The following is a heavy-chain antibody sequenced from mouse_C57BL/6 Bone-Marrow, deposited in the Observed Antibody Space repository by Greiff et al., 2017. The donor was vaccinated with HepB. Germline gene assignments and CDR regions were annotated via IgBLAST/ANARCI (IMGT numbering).Heavy chain of an antibody. CDR1: GYAFSSSW. V-gene: IGHV1-82*01. Sequence: VQLQQSGPELVKPGASVKISCKASGYAFSSSWMNWVKQRPGKGLEWIGRIYPGDGGTNYNGKFKGKATLTADKSSSTAYMQLSSLTSEDSAVYFCARPTAQATDFDYWGQGTTLTVSS. D-gene: IGHD3-2*02. CDR3: ARPTAQATDFDY. J-gene: IGHJ2*01. CDR2: IYPGDGGT.